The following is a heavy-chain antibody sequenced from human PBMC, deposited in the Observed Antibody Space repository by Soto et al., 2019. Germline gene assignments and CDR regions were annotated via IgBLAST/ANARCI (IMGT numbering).Heavy chain of an antibody. D-gene: IGHD3-16*01. J-gene: IGHJ4*02. CDR2: INPNSDVT. V-gene: IGHV1-2*02. CDR3: VRVGLNRNYDFDF. CDR1: GYTFNSYY. Sequence: QVQLVQSGAEVKKPGASVKVSCKASGYTFNSYYIHWVRQAPGQGLEWMGWINPNSDVTGYDQSFQGRVTMTRDMSMTTAYMDLTRLRSDDTAVYYCVRVGLNRNYDFDFWGQGTLITVSS.